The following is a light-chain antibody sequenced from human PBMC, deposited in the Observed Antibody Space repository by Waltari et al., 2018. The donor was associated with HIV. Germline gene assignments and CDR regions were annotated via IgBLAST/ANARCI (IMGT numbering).Light chain of an antibody. CDR2: EVT. J-gene: IGLJ2*01. CDR1: ISDVGSYDL. CDR3: CSYAGSHTFVV. Sequence: QSALTQPASVFGSPGQSVTISCAGSISDVGSYDLVPWSQHHPGKAPKRLIYEVTKRPSGVSKRCTGSQSGNTASLTISGLQSEDEADYYCCSYAGSHTFVVFGGGTKLTVL. V-gene: IGLV2-23*02.